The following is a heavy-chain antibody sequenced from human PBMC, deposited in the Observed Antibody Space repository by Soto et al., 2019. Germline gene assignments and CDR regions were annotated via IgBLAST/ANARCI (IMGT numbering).Heavy chain of an antibody. CDR2: ST. J-gene: IGHJ4*02. V-gene: IGHV2-5*01. CDR1: GFSLTTRGMT. Sequence: SGPTLVNPTQTLTLTCTVSGFSLTTRGMTLGWIRQPPGKAPEWLALSTQYSPSLQSRLTFTEDTSKNQVVLTMTNMDPVDTATYCCTLRQDTSRGLIYWGQGILVTVSS. CDR3: TLRQDTSRGLIY. D-gene: IGHD6-13*01.